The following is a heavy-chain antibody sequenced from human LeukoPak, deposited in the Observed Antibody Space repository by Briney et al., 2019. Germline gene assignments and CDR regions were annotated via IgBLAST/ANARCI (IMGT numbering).Heavy chain of an antibody. Sequence: PSETLSLTCTVSGGSISSYYWSWIRQPPGKGLEWIGYIYYSGSTNYNPSLKSRVTISVDTSKNQFSLKLSSVTAADTAVYYCASGLVSDYYDSSGYPLDYWGQGTLVTVSS. J-gene: IGHJ4*02. CDR3: ASGLVSDYYDSSGYPLDY. CDR1: GGSISSYY. V-gene: IGHV4-59*12. CDR2: IYYSGST. D-gene: IGHD3-22*01.